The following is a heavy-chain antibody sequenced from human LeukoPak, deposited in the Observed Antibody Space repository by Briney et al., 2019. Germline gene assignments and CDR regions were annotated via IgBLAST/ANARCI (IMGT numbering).Heavy chain of an antibody. CDR1: GFTFSSYA. V-gene: IGHV3-64*01. Sequence: PGGSLRLSCAASGFTFSSYAMHWVRQAPGKGLEYVSAISSNGGSTYYANSVKGRFTISRDNAKNSLYLQMNSLRAEDTAVYYCAREVYCSSTSCYTGYFQHWGQGTLVTVSS. CDR3: AREVYCSSTSCYTGYFQH. CDR2: ISSNGGST. D-gene: IGHD2-2*02. J-gene: IGHJ1*01.